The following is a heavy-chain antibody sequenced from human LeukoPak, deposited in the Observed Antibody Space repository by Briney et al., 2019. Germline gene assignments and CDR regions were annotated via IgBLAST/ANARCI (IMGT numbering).Heavy chain of an antibody. CDR1: GGSFSGYY. Sequence: SETLSLTCAVSGGSFSGYYWYWIRQPPGRGLEWIGEINHGESTNYNPSLKSRATLSVDTSKNQFSLKLTSVTAADAAVYYCARGRTYYYDTSGYYPSIYYGMDVWGQGTTVIVSS. V-gene: IGHV4-34*01. CDR2: INHGEST. D-gene: IGHD3-22*01. CDR3: ARGRTYYYDTSGYYPSIYYGMDV. J-gene: IGHJ6*02.